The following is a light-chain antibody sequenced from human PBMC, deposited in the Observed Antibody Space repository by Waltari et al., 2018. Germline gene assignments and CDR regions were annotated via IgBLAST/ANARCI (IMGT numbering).Light chain of an antibody. J-gene: IGKJ1*01. CDR3: LQYNSYPWT. CDR2: KAS. Sequence: DIQVTQSPSTLSASVGDRVTITCRASQSIVVWLAWYQQKPGKAPRLLIYKASYLESGVPSRFSGSGSGTEFTLTIGSLQADDFATYYCLQYNSYPWTFGQGTKVEIK. CDR1: QSIVVW. V-gene: IGKV1-5*03.